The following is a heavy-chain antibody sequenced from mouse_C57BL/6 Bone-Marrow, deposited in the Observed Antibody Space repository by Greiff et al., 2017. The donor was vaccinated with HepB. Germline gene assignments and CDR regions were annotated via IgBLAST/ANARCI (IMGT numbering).Heavy chain of an antibody. V-gene: IGHV1-80*01. CDR3: ASGDDYDEGAWFAY. Sequence: QVQLQQSGAELVKPGASVKISCKASGYAFSSYWMNWVKQRPGKGLEWIGQIYPGDGDTNYNGKFKGKATLTADKSSSTAYMQLSSLTSEDSAVYFCASGDDYDEGAWFAYWGQGTLVTVSA. CDR2: IYPGDGDT. J-gene: IGHJ3*01. CDR1: GYAFSSYW. D-gene: IGHD2-4*01.